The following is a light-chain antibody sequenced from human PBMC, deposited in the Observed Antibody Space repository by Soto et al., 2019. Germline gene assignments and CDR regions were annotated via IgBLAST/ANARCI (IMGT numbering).Light chain of an antibody. J-gene: IGKJ4*01. CDR1: QTIRSA. V-gene: IGKV3-15*01. CDR3: HQYNTWPLT. CDR2: DAS. Sequence: EILMTPSPFTLSVSAGERATLSCRASQTIRSALAWYQQKPGQAPRLLISDASTRATGIPARFNGSGSGTECTLAISSLQSEDFDLYYCHQYNTWPLTCGGGTKVDIK.